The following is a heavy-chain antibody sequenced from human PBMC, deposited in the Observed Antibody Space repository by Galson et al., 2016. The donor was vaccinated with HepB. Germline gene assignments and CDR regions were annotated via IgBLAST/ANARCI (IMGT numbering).Heavy chain of an antibody. CDR3: ASRTPPDY. V-gene: IGHV3-11*06. D-gene: IGHD1-14*01. CDR1: GFIFSDYH. J-gene: IGHJ4*02. CDR2: ISSRSSYT. Sequence: CLRLSCAASGFIFSDYHMSWIRQAPGKGLEWISYISSRSSYTDYVDSVKGRFTISRDNAKNILYLQMNSLRAEDTAVYYCASRTPPDYWGQGTLVSVSS.